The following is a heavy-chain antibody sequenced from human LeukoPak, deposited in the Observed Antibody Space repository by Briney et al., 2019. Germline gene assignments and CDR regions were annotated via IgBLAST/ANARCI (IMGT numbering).Heavy chain of an antibody. Sequence: EASVKVSCKASGYTFTSYDINWVRQATGQGLEWMGWMNPNSGNTGYAQKFQGRVTMTRNTSISTAYMELSSLRSEDTAVYYCARVYCSSTSCSLYYFDYWGQGTLVTVSS. J-gene: IGHJ4*02. CDR1: GYTFTSYD. D-gene: IGHD2-2*01. CDR3: ARVYCSSTSCSLYYFDY. CDR2: MNPNSGNT. V-gene: IGHV1-8*01.